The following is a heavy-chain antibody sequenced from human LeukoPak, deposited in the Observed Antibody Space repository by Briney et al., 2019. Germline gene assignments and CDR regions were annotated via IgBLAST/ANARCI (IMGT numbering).Heavy chain of an antibody. CDR3: ARGGDYGDLNFDY. CDR1: GFTVSSNY. J-gene: IGHJ4*02. V-gene: IGHV3-66*01. CDR2: IYSGGST. Sequence: GGSLRLSCAASGFTVSSNYMSWVRQAPGKGLEWVSVIYSGGSTYYADSVKGRFTISRDNSKNTLYLQMNSLRAEDTAVYYCARGGDYGDLNFDYWGQGTLVTVSS. D-gene: IGHD4-17*01.